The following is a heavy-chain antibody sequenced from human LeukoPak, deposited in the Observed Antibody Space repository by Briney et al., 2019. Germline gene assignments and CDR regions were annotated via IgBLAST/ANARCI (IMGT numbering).Heavy chain of an antibody. J-gene: IGHJ2*01. CDR2: IYSSGST. D-gene: IGHD2-2*01. V-gene: IGHV4-4*07. CDR1: GGSISSYY. CDR3: ARGQYHLLYWYFDL. Sequence: SETLSLTCTVSGGSISSYYWSWIRQPAGKGLEWIGRIYSSGSTNYKPSLKSRVTMSVDTSKNQFSLKLSSVTAADTAVYYCARGQYHLLYWYFDLWGRGTLVTVSS.